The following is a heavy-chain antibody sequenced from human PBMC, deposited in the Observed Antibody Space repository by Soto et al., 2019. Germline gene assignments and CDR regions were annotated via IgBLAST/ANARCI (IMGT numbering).Heavy chain of an antibody. CDR3: ASGNWNDVYYYYYGMDV. CDR2: IIPIFGTA. D-gene: IGHD1-1*01. J-gene: IGHJ6*02. V-gene: IGHV1-69*13. CDR1: GGTFSSYA. Sequence: SVKVSCKASGGTFSSYAISWVRQAPGQGLEWMGGIIPIFGTANYAQKFQGRVTITADESTSTAYMELSSPRSEDTAVYYCASGNWNDVYYYYYGMDVWGQGTTVTVSS.